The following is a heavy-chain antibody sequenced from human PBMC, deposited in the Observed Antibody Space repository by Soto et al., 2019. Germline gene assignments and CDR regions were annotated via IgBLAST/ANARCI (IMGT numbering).Heavy chain of an antibody. Sequence: QVQLQESGPGLVKPSGTLSLTCAVSGGSISSSNWWSWVRQPPGKGLEWIGEIYHSGSTNYNPSLKSRVTIPVDKSKNQFSLKLSAVTAADTAVYYCARVVDDYGDYAYFDYWGQGTLVTVSS. J-gene: IGHJ4*02. V-gene: IGHV4-4*02. CDR1: GGSISSSNW. D-gene: IGHD4-17*01. CDR2: IYHSGST. CDR3: ARVVDDYGDYAYFDY.